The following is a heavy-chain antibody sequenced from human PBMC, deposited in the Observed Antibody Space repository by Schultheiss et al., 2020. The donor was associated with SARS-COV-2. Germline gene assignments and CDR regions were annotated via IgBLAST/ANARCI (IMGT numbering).Heavy chain of an antibody. CDR1: GFTVSSNY. CDR2: ISGSGGST. CDR3: ARDSSGYSYGDY. D-gene: IGHD5-18*01. Sequence: GGSLRLSCAASGFTVSSNYMSWVRQAPGKGLEWVSVISGSGGSTYYADSVKGRFTISRDNSKNTLYLQMNSLRAEDTAVYYCARDSSGYSYGDYWGQGTLVTVSS. V-gene: IGHV3-23*01. J-gene: IGHJ4*02.